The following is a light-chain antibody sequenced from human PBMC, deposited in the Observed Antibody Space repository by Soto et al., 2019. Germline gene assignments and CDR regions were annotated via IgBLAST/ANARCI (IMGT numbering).Light chain of an antibody. CDR2: WAS. CDR1: QSVFYSPTKRDY. J-gene: IGKJ2*01. CDR3: QKYYNFPYT. Sequence: DIVMTQSPESLAVPLGERATISCRSSQSVFYSPTKRDYLAWYQLKPGQPPKLLISWASSRESGVPDRFSGSGSGTDFTLTISSLQAADVAVYSCQKYYNFPYTFGQGTKLEIK. V-gene: IGKV4-1*01.